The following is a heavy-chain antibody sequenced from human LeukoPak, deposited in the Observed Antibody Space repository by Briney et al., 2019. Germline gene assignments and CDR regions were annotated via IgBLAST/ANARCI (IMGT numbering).Heavy chain of an antibody. CDR2: IYYRGST. CDR1: GSSISSYY. CDR3: ARERLVEMSTIFDF. V-gene: IGHV4-59*01. D-gene: IGHD5-24*01. Sequence: PSETLSLTCTVSGSSISSYYWTWVRRPPGRGLEWIGYIYYRGSTTYNPSLKSRVTISVDTSESQFSLKLSSVAAADTAVYYCARERLVEMSTIFDFWGQGTLVTVSS. J-gene: IGHJ4*02.